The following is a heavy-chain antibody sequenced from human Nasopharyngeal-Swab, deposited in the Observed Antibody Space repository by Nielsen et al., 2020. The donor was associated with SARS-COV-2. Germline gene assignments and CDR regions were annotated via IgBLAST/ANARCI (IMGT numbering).Heavy chain of an antibody. CDR2: IYHSGST. Sequence: WIRQPPGKGLEWIGYIYHSGSTYYNPSLKSRVTISVDRSKNQFSLKLSSVTAADTAVYYCARDAPAHYGAFYWGRGTLVTVSS. D-gene: IGHD4-17*01. J-gene: IGHJ4*02. CDR3: ARDAPAHYGAFY. V-gene: IGHV4-30-2*01.